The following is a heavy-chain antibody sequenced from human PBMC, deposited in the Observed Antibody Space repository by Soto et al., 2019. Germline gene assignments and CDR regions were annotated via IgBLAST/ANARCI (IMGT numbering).Heavy chain of an antibody. Sequence: SETLSLTCAVSGDSISSRNWWSWVRQPPGKGLEWIGEISHGGNTNYNPSLQSRLTMSVDMSKNHFSLKLSSVTAVDTAVYYCGRGRAWFDPWGQGTLVTVSS. CDR2: ISHGGNT. CDR3: GRGRAWFDP. J-gene: IGHJ5*02. CDR1: GDSISSRNW. V-gene: IGHV4-4*02.